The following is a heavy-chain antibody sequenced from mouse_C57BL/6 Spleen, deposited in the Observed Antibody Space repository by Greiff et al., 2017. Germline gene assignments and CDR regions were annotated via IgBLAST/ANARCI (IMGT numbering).Heavy chain of an antibody. D-gene: IGHD1-1*01. J-gene: IGHJ1*03. CDR2: INPSTGGT. CDR1: GYSFTGYY. CDR3: ARYYYGSSVYFDV. V-gene: IGHV1-42*01. Sequence: VQLQQSGPELVKPGASVKISCKASGYSFTGYYMNWVKQSPEKSLEWIGEINPSTGGTTYNQKFKAKATLTVDKSSSTAYMQLKSLTSEDSAVYYCARYYYGSSVYFDVWGTGTTVTVSS.